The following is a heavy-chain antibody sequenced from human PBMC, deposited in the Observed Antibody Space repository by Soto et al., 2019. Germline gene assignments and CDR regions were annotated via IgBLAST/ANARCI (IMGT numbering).Heavy chain of an antibody. CDR3: ARDPQGSSGWSY. J-gene: IGHJ4*02. D-gene: IGHD6-19*01. CDR2: IIPIFGTA. CDR1: GGTFSSYA. V-gene: IGHV1-69*13. Sequence: SVKVSCKASGGTFSSYAISWVLQAPGQGLEWMGGIIPIFGTANYAQKFQGRVTITADESTSTAYMELSSLRSEDTAVYYCARDPQGSSGWSYWGQGTLVTVSS.